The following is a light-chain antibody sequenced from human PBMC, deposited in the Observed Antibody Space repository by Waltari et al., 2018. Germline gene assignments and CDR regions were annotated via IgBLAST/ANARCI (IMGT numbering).Light chain of an antibody. CDR1: QSISSY. V-gene: IGKV1-39*01. J-gene: IGKJ1*01. Sequence: DIQMTQSPSSLSASVGDRVTITCRASQSISSYLNWYQQKPGEAPKLLIYAASILESGVPSRFSGSGSGTDFTLTISSLQPEDFATYYCQQTYSDLAWTFGQGTKVEIK. CDR2: AAS. CDR3: QQTYSDLAWT.